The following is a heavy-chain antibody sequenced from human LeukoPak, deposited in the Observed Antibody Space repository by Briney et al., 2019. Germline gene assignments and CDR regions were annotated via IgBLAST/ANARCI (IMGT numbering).Heavy chain of an antibody. CDR3: ARETDQWLVYFDY. J-gene: IGHJ4*02. V-gene: IGHV3-74*01. CDR1: GFTFSSYW. CDR2: INSDGSST. D-gene: IGHD6-19*01. Sequence: GGSLRLSCAASGFTFSSYWMQWVRQAPGKGLVWVSRINSDGSSTSYADSVKGRFTISRDNAKNTLYLQMNSLRAEDTAVYYCARETDQWLVYFDYWGQGTLVTVSS.